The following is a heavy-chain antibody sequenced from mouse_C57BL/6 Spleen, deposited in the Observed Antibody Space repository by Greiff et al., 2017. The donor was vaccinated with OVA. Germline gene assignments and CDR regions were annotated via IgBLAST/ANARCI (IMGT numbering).Heavy chain of an antibody. CDR1: GYTFSSYA. CDR3: AGSNDGY. CDR2: ISHGGSDT. D-gene: IGHD2-2*01. V-gene: IGHV5-4*01. Sequence: EVQLMESGGGLVKPGASLKLSCEASGYTFSSYAMSWVRQTPEKRLEWVATISHGGSDTYYQDNVKGRFTISIDNAKNNLYLQMSHLKSEDSAMYYCAGSNDGYWGQGTTLTVSS. J-gene: IGHJ2*01.